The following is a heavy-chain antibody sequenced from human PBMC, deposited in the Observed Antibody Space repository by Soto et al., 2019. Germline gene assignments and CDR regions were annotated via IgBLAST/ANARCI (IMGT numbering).Heavy chain of an antibody. CDR3: AHRARGYAYFFDQ. CDR1: GFSLSTRGVG. Sequence: QITLKESGPTLVKPTQTLTLTCSFSGFSLSTRGVGVGWIRQPPGKALEWLALIFWDDDKWYRPSLRSRLTNTADTSKSQVTLTMTNMDPIDTATYYRAHRARGYAYFFDQWGQGTLVTVSS. V-gene: IGHV2-5*02. CDR2: IFWDDDK. J-gene: IGHJ4*02. D-gene: IGHD5-12*01.